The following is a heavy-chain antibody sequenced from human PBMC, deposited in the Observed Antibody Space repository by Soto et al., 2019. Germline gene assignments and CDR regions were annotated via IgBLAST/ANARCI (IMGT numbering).Heavy chain of an antibody. D-gene: IGHD1-1*01. Sequence: SDTLSLTCAVSGGSISITNLWTWFRQPPGKGLEWIGEIYHTGSTTFNPSLKSRVTISVDKSKNHFSLKVSSVTAADTAVYFCARSPCSISTGGIDFWGQGILVTVSS. CDR3: ARSPCSISTGGIDF. CDR2: IYHTGST. CDR1: GGSISITNL. V-gene: IGHV4-4*02. J-gene: IGHJ4*01.